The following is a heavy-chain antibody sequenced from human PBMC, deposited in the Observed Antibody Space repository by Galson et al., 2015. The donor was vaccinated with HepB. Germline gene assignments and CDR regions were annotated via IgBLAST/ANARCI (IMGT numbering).Heavy chain of an antibody. D-gene: IGHD3-10*01. CDR3: ARDRGYGSGSTPYFDY. Sequence: SLRLSCAASGFTFDDYGMSWVRQAPGKGLEWVSGINWNGGSTGYADSVKGRFTISRDNAKNSLYLQMNSLRAEDTALYHCARDRGYGSGSTPYFDYWGQGTLVTVSS. CDR1: GFTFDDYG. J-gene: IGHJ4*02. V-gene: IGHV3-20*01. CDR2: INWNGGST.